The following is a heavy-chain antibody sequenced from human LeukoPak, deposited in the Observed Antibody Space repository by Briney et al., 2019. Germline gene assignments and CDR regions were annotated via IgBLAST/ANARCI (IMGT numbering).Heavy chain of an antibody. Sequence: PSETLSLTCTVSGGSISGYYWSWIRQPPGKGLEWIGEINHSGSTNYNPSLKSRATISVDTSKNQFSLKLSSVTAADTAVYYCASRDCTNGVCSDYWGQGTLVTVSS. CDR2: INHSGST. V-gene: IGHV4-34*01. J-gene: IGHJ4*02. CDR1: GGSISGYY. D-gene: IGHD2-8*01. CDR3: ASRDCTNGVCSDY.